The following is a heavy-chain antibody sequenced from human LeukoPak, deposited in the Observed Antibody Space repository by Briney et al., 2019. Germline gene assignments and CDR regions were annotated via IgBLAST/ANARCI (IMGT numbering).Heavy chain of an antibody. J-gene: IGHJ4*02. Sequence: GGSLRLSCAASGFTFSSYAMSWVRQAPGKGLEWVSGVSGSGGRTHFADSVKGRITISRDNSNNMLYLQLNSLRAEDTAIYYCAKTHPSALFMLAATGTSGGFGAGPFDSWGQGTLVTVSS. CDR2: VSGSGGRT. CDR1: GFTFSSYA. CDR3: AKTHPSALFMLAATGTSGGFGAGPFDS. D-gene: IGHD1-7*01. V-gene: IGHV3-23*01.